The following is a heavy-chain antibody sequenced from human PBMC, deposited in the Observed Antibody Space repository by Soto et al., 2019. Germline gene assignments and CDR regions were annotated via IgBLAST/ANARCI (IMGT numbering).Heavy chain of an antibody. CDR1: GYSFTTYW. Sequence: PGESLKISCKGSGYSFTTYWIAWVRQMPGKGLEWMGIIYPGDSRTTYSPSFQGQVIISADKSISTVYLQWSSLKASDTAMYYCARTSMQSRGYSYGHGGMDVWGQGTTVTVS. V-gene: IGHV5-51*01. D-gene: IGHD5-18*01. CDR2: IYPGDSRT. CDR3: ARTSMQSRGYSYGHGGMDV. J-gene: IGHJ6*02.